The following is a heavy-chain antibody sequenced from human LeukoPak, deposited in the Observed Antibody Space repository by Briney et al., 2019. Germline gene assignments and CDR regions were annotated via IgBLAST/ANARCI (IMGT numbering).Heavy chain of an antibody. Sequence: ASVKVSCKASGYTFSGYYMHWVRQAPGQGLEWMGWINPNSGGTNYAQKFQGRVTMTRDTSISTAYMELSRLRFDDTAVYYCASGSSYDSSGRGFDYWGQGTLVTVSS. V-gene: IGHV1-2*02. CDR3: ASGSSYDSSGRGFDY. D-gene: IGHD3-22*01. J-gene: IGHJ4*02. CDR1: GYTFSGYY. CDR2: INPNSGGT.